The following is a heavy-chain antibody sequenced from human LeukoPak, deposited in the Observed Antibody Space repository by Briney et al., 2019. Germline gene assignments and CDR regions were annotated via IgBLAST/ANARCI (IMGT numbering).Heavy chain of an antibody. CDR2: ISNDGSNK. D-gene: IGHD7-27*01. J-gene: IGHJ4*02. CDR1: GFTFSSYG. V-gene: IGHV3-30*18. CDR3: AKNWDLDY. Sequence: PGGSLRLSCAASGFTFSSYGMHWVRQAPGKGLEWVAVISNDGSNKYYADSVKGRFTISRDNFKNTLYLQMNSLRAEDTAVYYCAKNWDLDYWGQGTLVTVSS.